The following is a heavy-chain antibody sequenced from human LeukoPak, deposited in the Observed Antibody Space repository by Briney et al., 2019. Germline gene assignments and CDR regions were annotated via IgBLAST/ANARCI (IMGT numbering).Heavy chain of an antibody. D-gene: IGHD5-18*01. CDR2: IIPIFGTA. J-gene: IGHJ4*02. V-gene: IGHV1-69*13. Sequence: SVKVSCKASGGTFISYAISWVRQAPGQGLEWMGGIIPIFGTANYAQKFQGRVTITADESTSTAYMELSSLRSEDTAVYYCARDRGWAGYTYGFYYWGQGTLVTVSS. CDR1: GGTFISYA. CDR3: ARDRGWAGYTYGFYY.